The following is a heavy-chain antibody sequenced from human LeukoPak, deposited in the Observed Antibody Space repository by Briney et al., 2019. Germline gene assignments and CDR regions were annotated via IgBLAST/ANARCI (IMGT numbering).Heavy chain of an antibody. Sequence: GGSLRLSCAASGFTFSDYSMNWVRQAPGKGLEWVSYISTSSSTIYYADSVKGRFTISRDNAKNSLYLQMNSLRAEDTAAYYCARGRPGFYFGYWGQGTLVTVSS. V-gene: IGHV3-48*04. CDR2: ISTSSSTI. J-gene: IGHJ4*02. CDR1: GFTFSDYS. D-gene: IGHD6-25*01. CDR3: ARGRPGFYFGY.